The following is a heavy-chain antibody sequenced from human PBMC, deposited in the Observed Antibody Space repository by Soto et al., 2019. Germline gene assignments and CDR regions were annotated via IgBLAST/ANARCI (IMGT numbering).Heavy chain of an antibody. J-gene: IGHJ4*02. Sequence: QVQLVQSGAEVKKPGASVKVSCKASGYTFTNFGISWVRQAPGQGLEWMGWISAYNGNTNYAQNFQGSVNMTTDTSTSIAYIELRSLRSDDTSVYYCARGGTPLDYWGQGTLVTVSS. V-gene: IGHV1-18*01. D-gene: IGHD2-15*01. CDR3: ARGGTPLDY. CDR1: GYTFTNFG. CDR2: ISAYNGNT.